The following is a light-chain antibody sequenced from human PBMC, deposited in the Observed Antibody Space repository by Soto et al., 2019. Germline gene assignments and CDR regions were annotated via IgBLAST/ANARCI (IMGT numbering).Light chain of an antibody. V-gene: IGLV3-21*02. J-gene: IGLJ2*01. CDR1: NIGSKS. CDR2: DYS. Sequence: SYELTQPPSVSVAPGQTARITCEGNNIGSKSVQWYQQRPGQAPVLVVYDYSDRPSGIPERFSGANSGNTATLTISRVEAGDEADYLCQVWDGSEDQVAFGGGTKVTVL. CDR3: QVWDGSEDQVA.